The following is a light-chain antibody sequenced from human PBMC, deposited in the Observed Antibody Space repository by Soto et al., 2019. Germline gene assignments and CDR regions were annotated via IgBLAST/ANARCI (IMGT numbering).Light chain of an antibody. V-gene: IGKV1-17*03. J-gene: IGKJ1*01. CDR2: AAS. CDR1: QGISKY. Sequence: DTQMTQSPSAMSESVGDRVTITCRASQGISKYLAWFQQKPGKVTKRLIYAASTLQSGVPSRFNGSGYGTEFTLTIRRLQPEDFATYYCIQYNSYPLTFGPGTKVEIK. CDR3: IQYNSYPLT.